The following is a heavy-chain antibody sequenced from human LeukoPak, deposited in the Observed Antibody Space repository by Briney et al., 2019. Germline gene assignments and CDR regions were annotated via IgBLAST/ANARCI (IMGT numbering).Heavy chain of an antibody. J-gene: IGHJ5*02. V-gene: IGHV1-2*02. CDR3: ARPADYDSNKWFDT. D-gene: IGHD3-22*01. Sequence: SVRVSCQAAGYTFTCYYLHWVRQAPGRGLEWMQWIKPNSGGTNYAQKFQGRVTMTRDTSIRTASMELRRLRSDDTAVYYCARPADYDSNKWFDTWGQGTLVTVSS. CDR1: GYTFTCYY. CDR2: IKPNSGGT.